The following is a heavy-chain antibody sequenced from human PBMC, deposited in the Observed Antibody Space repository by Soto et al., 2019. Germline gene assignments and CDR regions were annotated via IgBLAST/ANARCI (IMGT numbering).Heavy chain of an antibody. D-gene: IGHD1-1*01. J-gene: IGHJ3*02. CDR3: ASGTASGAFDI. Sequence: QVQLQQSGPGLVQPSGTLSLTCAVSGGSISSNNWWSWVRQFPGKGLEWIGEISHSGGINYNPSLKSRITTSVDTSKNQYSLRLSSVSAADTAVYYCASGTASGAFDIWGQGTMVTVSS. V-gene: IGHV4-4*02. CDR1: GGSISSNNW. CDR2: ISHSGGI.